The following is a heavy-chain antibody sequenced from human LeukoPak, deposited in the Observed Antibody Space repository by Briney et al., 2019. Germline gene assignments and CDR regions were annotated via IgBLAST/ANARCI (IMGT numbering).Heavy chain of an antibody. D-gene: IGHD2-2*01. CDR2: ISSNGGST. CDR1: GFTFSSYA. J-gene: IGHJ4*02. CDR3: ARWPTRSTSCYGVCYFDY. V-gene: IGHV3-64*01. Sequence: GGSLRLSCAASGFTFSSYAMHWVRQAPGKGLEYVSAISSNGGSTYYANSVKGRFTISRDNSKNTLYLQMGSLRAEDMAVYYCARWPTRSTSCYGVCYFDYWGQGTLVTVSS.